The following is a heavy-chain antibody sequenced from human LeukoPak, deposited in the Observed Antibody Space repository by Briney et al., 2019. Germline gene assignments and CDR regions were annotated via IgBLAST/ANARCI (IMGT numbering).Heavy chain of an antibody. J-gene: IGHJ6*02. CDR1: GGSFSGYY. Sequence: SETLSLTCAVYGGSFSGYYWSWLRQPPGKGLEWIGEINHSGSTNYNPSLKSRVTISVDTSKNQFSLKLSSVTAADTAVYYCARDRHYKLPTLHYYYYGMDVWGQGTTVTVSS. V-gene: IGHV4-34*01. CDR2: INHSGST. D-gene: IGHD4-4*01. CDR3: ARDRHYKLPTLHYYYYGMDV.